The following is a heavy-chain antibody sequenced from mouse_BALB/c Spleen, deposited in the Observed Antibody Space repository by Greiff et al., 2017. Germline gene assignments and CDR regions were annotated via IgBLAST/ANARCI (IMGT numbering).Heavy chain of an antibody. V-gene: IGHV1-67*01. Sequence: QVQLQQSGPELVRPGVSVKISCKGSGYTFTDYAMHWVKQSHAKSLEWIGVISTYYGNTNYNQKFKGKATMTVDKSSSTAYMELARLTSEDSAIYYCARGGYDGPFDVWGAGTTVTVSS. CDR1: GYTFTDYA. D-gene: IGHD2-3*01. CDR3: ARGGYDGPFDV. J-gene: IGHJ1*01. CDR2: ISTYYGNT.